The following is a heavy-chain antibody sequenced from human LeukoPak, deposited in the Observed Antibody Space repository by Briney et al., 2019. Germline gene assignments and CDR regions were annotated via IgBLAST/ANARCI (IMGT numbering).Heavy chain of an antibody. D-gene: IGHD3-16*01. V-gene: IGHV3-30*02. CDR3: AKVPHSWGLFDS. J-gene: IGHJ4*02. CDR1: GFTFSGYG. Sequence: GGSLRLSCAASGFTFSGYGLHWVRQAPGKGLEWVAFIRDDGSSRYYAESVKGRFTVSRDNSKNTLYLQMDSLRIEDTAVYYCAKVPHSWGLFDSWGQGTLVTVSS. CDR2: IRDDGSSR.